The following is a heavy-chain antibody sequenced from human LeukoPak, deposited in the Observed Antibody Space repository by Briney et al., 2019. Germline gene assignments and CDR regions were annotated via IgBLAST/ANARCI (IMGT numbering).Heavy chain of an antibody. CDR3: ARPLIYCGGDCWAY. J-gene: IGHJ4*02. V-gene: IGHV4-39*01. CDR2: IYYSGST. CDR1: GGSISSSSYY. D-gene: IGHD2-21*02. Sequence: PSETLSLTCTVSGGSISSSSYYWGWIRQPPGKGLEWIGSIYYSGSTYYNPSLKSRVTISVDTSKNQFSLKLSSVTAADTAVYYCARPLIYCGGDCWAYWGQGTLVTVSS.